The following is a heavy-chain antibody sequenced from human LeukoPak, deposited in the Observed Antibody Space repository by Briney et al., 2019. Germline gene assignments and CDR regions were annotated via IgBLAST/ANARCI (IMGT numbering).Heavy chain of an antibody. V-gene: IGHV3-72*01. D-gene: IGHD3-16*01. J-gene: IGHJ4*02. CDR2: TRNKANSYTT. CDR3: ARVIGGISDY. Sequence: GGSLRLSCAASGFTFSDHYMDWVRQAPGKGLEWVGRTRNKANSYTTEYAASVKGRFTISRDDSKNSLYLQMNSLKTEDTAVYYCARVIGGISDYWGQGTLVTVSS. CDR1: GFTFSDHY.